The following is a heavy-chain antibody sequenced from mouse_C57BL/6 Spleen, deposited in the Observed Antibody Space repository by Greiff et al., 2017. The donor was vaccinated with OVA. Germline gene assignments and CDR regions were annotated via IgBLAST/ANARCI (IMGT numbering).Heavy chain of an antibody. V-gene: IGHV14-4*01. Sequence: EVKLMESGAELVRPGASVKLSCTASGFNIKDDYMHWVKQRPEQGLEWLGWIDPENGDTEYASKFQGKATITADTSSNTAYLQLSSLTSEDTASYYCTRVGGTYCGSRKDAMDYWGQGTSVTVSS. J-gene: IGHJ4*01. D-gene: IGHD1-1*01. CDR3: TRVGGTYCGSRKDAMDY. CDR1: GFNIKDDY. CDR2: IDPENGDT.